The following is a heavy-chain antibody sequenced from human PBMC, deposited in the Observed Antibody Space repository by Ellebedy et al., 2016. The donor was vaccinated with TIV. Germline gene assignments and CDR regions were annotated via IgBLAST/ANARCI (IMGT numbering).Heavy chain of an antibody. Sequence: SETLSLTCTVSGGSISSSSSYWVWFRQSPGKGLEWIGSIHYSGRTYYSPSLKSRITISVDTSKNQFSLRLSSVTAADTAVYYCARVIAGAGMGWGWFDPWGQGTLVTVSS. CDR3: ARVIAGAGMGWGWFDP. CDR2: IHYSGRT. V-gene: IGHV4-39*07. J-gene: IGHJ5*02. CDR1: GGSISSSSSY. D-gene: IGHD6-13*01.